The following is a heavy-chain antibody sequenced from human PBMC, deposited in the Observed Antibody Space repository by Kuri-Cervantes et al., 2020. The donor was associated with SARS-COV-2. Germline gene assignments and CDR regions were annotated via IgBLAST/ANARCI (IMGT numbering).Heavy chain of an antibody. D-gene: IGHD2-21*01. J-gene: IGHJ4*02. V-gene: IGHV3-30-3*01. CDR3: YCAPKEGFDS. CDR2: ISYDGSNK. Sequence: GGSLRLSCAASGFTFSSYAMSWVHQAPGKGLEWVAVISYDGSNKYYADSVKGRFTISRDNSKNTLYLQMNSLTSEDTAIYYCYCAPKEGFDSWGQGTLVTVSS. CDR1: GFTFSSYA.